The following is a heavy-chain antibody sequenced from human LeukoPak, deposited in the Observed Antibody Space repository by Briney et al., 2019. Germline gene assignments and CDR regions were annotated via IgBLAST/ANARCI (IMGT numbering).Heavy chain of an antibody. J-gene: IGHJ4*02. D-gene: IGHD7-27*01. Sequence: PGRSLRLSCAASGFTFSSYGMHWVRQAPGKGLEWVAVIWYDGSNKYYADSVKGRFTISRDNSKNTLYLQMNSLRAEDTAVYYCATLLGIADYWGQGTLVTVSS. CDR1: GFTFSSYG. CDR3: ATLLGIADY. CDR2: IWYDGSNK. V-gene: IGHV3-33*01.